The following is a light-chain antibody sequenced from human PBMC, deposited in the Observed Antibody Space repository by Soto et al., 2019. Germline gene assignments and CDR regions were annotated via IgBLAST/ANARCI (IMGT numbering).Light chain of an antibody. V-gene: IGKV3-15*01. CDR1: QSVSSK. Sequence: EIVITQSPATLSVSPGERATLSCRASQSVSSKLAWYQQKPGQAPRLLIYGASTRATGVPARFSGSGSGTEFTLTISSLQSEDFAVYYCQQYNNWPPITFGQGTKVEI. CDR2: GAS. J-gene: IGKJ1*01. CDR3: QQYNNWPPIT.